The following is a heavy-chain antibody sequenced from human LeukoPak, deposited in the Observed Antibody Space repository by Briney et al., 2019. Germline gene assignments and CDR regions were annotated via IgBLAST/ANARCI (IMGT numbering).Heavy chain of an antibody. CDR2: IRYDGSDK. V-gene: IGHV3-30*02. CDR3: ARRLATWLVDY. D-gene: IGHD3-9*01. Sequence: PGGSLRLSCAASGFAFSSYDMHWVRQAPGKGLEWVAFIRYDGSDKYYADSMKGRFTISRDNSQNTMYLQMNSLRAEDTAVYYCARRLATWLVDYWGQGTLLIVSS. J-gene: IGHJ4*02. CDR1: GFAFSSYD.